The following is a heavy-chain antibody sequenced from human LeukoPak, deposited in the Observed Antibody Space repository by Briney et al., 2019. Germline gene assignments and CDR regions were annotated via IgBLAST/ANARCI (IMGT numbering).Heavy chain of an antibody. CDR2: IWYDGSNK. CDR3: ARSCGGDCYSPYYYGMDV. V-gene: IGHV3-33*01. D-gene: IGHD2-21*02. Sequence: GGSLRLSCAASGFTFSSYGMHWVRQAPGKGLEWVAVIWYDGSNKYYADSVKGRFTISRDNSKNTLYLQMNSLRAEDTAVYYCARSCGGDCYSPYYYGMDVWGQGTTVTVSS. CDR1: GFTFSSYG. J-gene: IGHJ6*02.